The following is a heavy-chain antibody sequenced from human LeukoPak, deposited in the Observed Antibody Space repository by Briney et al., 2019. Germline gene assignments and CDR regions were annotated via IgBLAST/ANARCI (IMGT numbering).Heavy chain of an antibody. V-gene: IGHV4-59*01. CDR1: GVSIRSYY. J-gene: IGHJ6*03. D-gene: IGHD3-22*01. CDR3: TRGSIAYYYMDV. CDR2: IYYSGST. Sequence: SETLSLTCTVSGVSIRSYYWSWIRQPPGKGLEWIGNIYYSGSTNYNPSLKSRVTISVDTSKNQFSLKLSSVTAADTAVYYCTRGSIAYYYMDVWGKGTTVTISS.